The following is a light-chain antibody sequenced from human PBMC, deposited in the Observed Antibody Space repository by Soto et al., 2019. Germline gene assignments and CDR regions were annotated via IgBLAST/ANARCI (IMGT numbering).Light chain of an antibody. CDR1: QGISNY. CDR2: AAS. V-gene: IGKV1-27*01. CDR3: QRSYGSPPWT. Sequence: DIQMTQSPSSLSASVGDRVTITFRASQGISNYLAWYQQKPGKVPKLLIHAASTLQSGVPSRFSGSGSGTDFTLTISRLQPEDFATYYCQRSYGSPPWTFGQGTKVDI. J-gene: IGKJ1*01.